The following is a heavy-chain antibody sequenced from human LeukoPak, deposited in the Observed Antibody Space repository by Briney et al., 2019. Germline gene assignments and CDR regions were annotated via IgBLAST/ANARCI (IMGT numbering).Heavy chain of an antibody. CDR1: GFTFSSYW. D-gene: IGHD3-10*01. J-gene: IGHJ4*02. CDR2: INSDGSST. V-gene: IGHV3-74*01. Sequence: PGGSLRLSCAASGFTFSSYWMHWVRQAPGKGLVWVSRINSDGSSTSYADSVKGRFTISRDNAKNTLYLQMNSLRAEDTAEYYCARGGGLWFGELSPHDYWGQGTLVTVSS. CDR3: ARGGGLWFGELSPHDY.